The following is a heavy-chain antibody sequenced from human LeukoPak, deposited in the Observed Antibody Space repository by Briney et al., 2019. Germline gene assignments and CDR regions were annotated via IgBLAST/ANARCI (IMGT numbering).Heavy chain of an antibody. J-gene: IGHJ5*02. D-gene: IGHD1-20*01. V-gene: IGHV4-59*01. CDR3: ARDRDNWNWFDP. CDR2: IYFSGST. CDR1: GDSISNYY. Sequence: SETLSLTCTVSGDSISNYYWSWLRQPPGKGLEWIGYIYFSGSTNYNPSLKSRVTISVDTPKNQFSLKLSSVTAADTAVYYCARDRDNWNWFDPWGQGTLVTVSS.